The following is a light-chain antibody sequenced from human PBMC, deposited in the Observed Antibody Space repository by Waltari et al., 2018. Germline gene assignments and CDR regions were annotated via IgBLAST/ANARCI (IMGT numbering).Light chain of an antibody. CDR2: NTD. Sequence: QSLLTQPPSASGTPGQGVTISCSGSASNIGRNSVNWYQQVPGMAPKLLIYNTDQRPSGVPDRFSVSKSGTSVSLVISGLQSDDEAEYYCASWEDNLSGLFGGGTKRTVL. CDR3: ASWEDNLSGL. CDR1: ASNIGRNS. V-gene: IGLV1-44*01. J-gene: IGLJ2*01.